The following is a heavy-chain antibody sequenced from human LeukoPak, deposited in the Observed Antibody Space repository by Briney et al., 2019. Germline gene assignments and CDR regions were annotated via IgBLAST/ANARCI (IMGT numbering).Heavy chain of an antibody. CDR2: MNPNSGNT. CDR3: ARSQYSRRWYDEGAVDY. Sequence: GASVKVSCKASGYTFTSYEINWVRQATGQGLEWMGWMNPNSGNTGYTQQLQGRVTMTRNTSISTAYMELSSLRSEDTAVYYCARSQYSRRWYDEGAVDYWGQGTLVSVSS. V-gene: IGHV1-8*01. CDR1: GYTFTSYE. J-gene: IGHJ4*02. D-gene: IGHD6-13*01.